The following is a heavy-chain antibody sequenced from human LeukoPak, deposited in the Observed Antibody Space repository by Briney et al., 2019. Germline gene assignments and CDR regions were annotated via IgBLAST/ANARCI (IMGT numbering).Heavy chain of an antibody. D-gene: IGHD3-9*01. Sequence: GGSLRLSCAASGFTLSNNWMSWVRQAPGKGLEWVANIKQDGSEKYYVDSVRGRFTISRDNAKNSLYLQMNSLRAEDTAVYYCARAQDHWLSYYYYYYMDVWGKGTTVTVSS. V-gene: IGHV3-7*01. CDR1: GFTLSNNW. CDR2: IKQDGSEK. J-gene: IGHJ6*03. CDR3: ARAQDHWLSYYYYYYMDV.